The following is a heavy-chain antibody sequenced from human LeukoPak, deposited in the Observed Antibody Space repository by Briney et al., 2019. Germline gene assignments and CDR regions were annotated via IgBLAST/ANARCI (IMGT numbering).Heavy chain of an antibody. D-gene: IGHD3-10*01. Sequence: PSETLCLTCSVSGASINSTNFYWSWIRQPPGKGLGSIGSISYTGNTYSNPPLNSRVTMSVDTSKNQFSLKLSSVTAADTAVYYCARQGTMTRGGYWLDPWGRGTLVTVSS. J-gene: IGHJ5*02. CDR2: ISYTGNT. CDR3: ARQGTMTRGGYWLDP. V-gene: IGHV4-39*01. CDR1: GASINSTNFY.